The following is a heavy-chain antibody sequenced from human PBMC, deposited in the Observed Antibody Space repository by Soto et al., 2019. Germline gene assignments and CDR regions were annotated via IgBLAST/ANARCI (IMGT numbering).Heavy chain of an antibody. CDR2: INPGSGNR. J-gene: IGHJ4*02. V-gene: IGHV1-3*01. Sequence: ASVKVSCKASGYTFSTYAIHWVRQAPGQRLEWMGWINPGSGNRKYSQKFQGRVTISGDTSASTAFMELSSLTSEDTAVYYCTKAERGRRWFGGWIYCGQRTLVTVCS. CDR1: GYTFSTYA. D-gene: IGHD3-10*01. CDR3: TKAERGRRWFGGWIY.